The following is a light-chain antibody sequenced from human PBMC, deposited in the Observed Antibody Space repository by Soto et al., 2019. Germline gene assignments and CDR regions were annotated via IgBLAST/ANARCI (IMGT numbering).Light chain of an antibody. J-gene: IGKJ3*01. CDR2: KAS. V-gene: IGKV1-5*03. CDR3: QQCNSYPVT. CDR1: QSISSW. Sequence: DMQMTQSPSTLSASVGDRVTITFRASQSISSWLAWYQQKPGKAPKLLIYKASSLESGVPSRFSGSGSGTEFTLTISSLQPDDFATYYCQQCNSYPVTFGPGTKVDIK.